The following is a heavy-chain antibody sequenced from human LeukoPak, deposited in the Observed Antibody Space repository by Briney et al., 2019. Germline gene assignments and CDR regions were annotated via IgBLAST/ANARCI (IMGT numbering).Heavy chain of an antibody. V-gene: IGHV4-59*04. D-gene: IGHD3-3*01. CDR2: INYRGNT. CDR1: GGSISSYY. J-gene: IGHJ4*02. Sequence: PSETLSLTCTVSGGSISSYYWSWIRQPPGKGLEWLGKINYRGNTHHNPSLKSRVTISVDTSKNQFSLKLNSVTAADTAVYYCAKDTFLAYWGQGTLVTVSS. CDR3: AKDTFLAY.